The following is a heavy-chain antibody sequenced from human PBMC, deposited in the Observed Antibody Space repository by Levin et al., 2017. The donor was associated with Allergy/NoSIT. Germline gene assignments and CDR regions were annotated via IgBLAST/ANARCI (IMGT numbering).Heavy chain of an antibody. J-gene: IGHJ3*02. CDR3: VKDVSSSSWYEDAFDI. D-gene: IGHD6-13*01. CDR1: XXXXXGYA. CDR2: ISSNGGTT. Sequence: GGSLRLSCXXXXXXXXGYARHRVRQAPGKGLEYVSAISSNGGTTYYADSVKGRFTISRDNSKNTLYLQMSSLRAEDTAVYYCVKDVSSSSWYEDAFDIWGQGTMVTVSS. V-gene: IGHV3-64D*06.